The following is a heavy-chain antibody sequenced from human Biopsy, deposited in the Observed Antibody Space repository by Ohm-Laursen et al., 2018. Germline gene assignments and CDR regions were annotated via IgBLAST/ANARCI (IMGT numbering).Heavy chain of an antibody. Sequence: SVKVSCKASGYTFTSYDITWVRQASGQGPEWIGGLNPVSGNSNFGQKFRGRVTVTSDTSISTAYMELSGLTSDDPATYYCGRAVRNQLLTDPWGQGTLVTVTS. CDR1: GYTFTSYD. J-gene: IGHJ5*02. D-gene: IGHD1-7*01. CDR3: GRAVRNQLLTDP. CDR2: LNPVSGNS. V-gene: IGHV1-8*01.